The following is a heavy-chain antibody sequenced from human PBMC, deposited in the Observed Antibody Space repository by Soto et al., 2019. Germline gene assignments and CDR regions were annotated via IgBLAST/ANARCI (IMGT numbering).Heavy chain of an antibody. V-gene: IGHV3-21*01. J-gene: IGHJ4*02. CDR1: GFTFSSYS. CDR3: ARDQWRGRVVVAAGSPFDY. D-gene: IGHD2-15*01. CDR2: ISSSSSYI. Sequence: EVQLVESGGGLVKPGGSLRLSCAASGFTFSSYSMNWVRQAPGKGLEWVSSISSSSSYIYYADSVKGRFTISRDNAKNSLYLKMNSLRAEDTAVYYCARDQWRGRVVVAAGSPFDYWCQGTMVIVSS.